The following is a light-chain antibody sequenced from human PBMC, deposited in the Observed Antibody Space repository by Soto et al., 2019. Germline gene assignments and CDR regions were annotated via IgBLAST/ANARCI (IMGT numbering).Light chain of an antibody. Sequence: QSVLTQPASVSGSPGQSITISCTGTSSDVGGYNYVSWYQQHPGKGPKLMIYEVSIRPPGASNSFSGSTSGNTATLTISGLQAEDEADYYCSSYTSTTTRVFGTGTKVTVL. J-gene: IGLJ1*01. CDR3: SSYTSTTTRV. CDR1: SSDVGGYNY. V-gene: IGLV2-14*03. CDR2: EVS.